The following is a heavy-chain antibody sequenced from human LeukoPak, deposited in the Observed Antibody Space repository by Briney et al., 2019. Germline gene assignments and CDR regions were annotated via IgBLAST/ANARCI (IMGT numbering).Heavy chain of an antibody. V-gene: IGHV1-2*02. Sequence: APVKVSCKASGYTFTGYYMHWVRQAPGQGLEWMGWINPNSGGTNYAQKFQGRVTMTRDTSISTAYMELSRLRSDDTAVYYCARPTQPYCSSTSCYRGHRLECDYWGQGTLVTVSS. CDR1: GYTFTGYY. CDR3: ARPTQPYCSSTSCYRGHRLECDY. J-gene: IGHJ4*02. D-gene: IGHD2-2*02. CDR2: INPNSGGT.